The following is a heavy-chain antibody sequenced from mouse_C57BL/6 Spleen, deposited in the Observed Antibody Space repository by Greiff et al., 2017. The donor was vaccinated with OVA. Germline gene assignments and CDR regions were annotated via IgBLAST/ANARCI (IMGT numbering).Heavy chain of an antibody. CDR1: GFNIKDDY. CDR2: IDPENGDT. D-gene: IGHD1-1*01. Sequence: EVQLQESGAELVRPGASVKLSCTASGFNIKDDYMHWVKQRPEQGLEWIGWIDPENGDTEYASKFQGKATITADTSSNTAYLQLSSLTSEDTAVYYGTHYGSSYGWYFDVWGTGTTVTVSS. V-gene: IGHV14-4*01. J-gene: IGHJ1*03. CDR3: THYGSSYGWYFDV.